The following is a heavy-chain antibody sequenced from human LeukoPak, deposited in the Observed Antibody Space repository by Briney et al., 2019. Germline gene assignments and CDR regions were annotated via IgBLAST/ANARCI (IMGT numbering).Heavy chain of an antibody. CDR2: ISGGGGST. Sequence: GGSLRLYCAASGFTFTSYSMNWVRQAPGKGLEWVSTISGGGGSTYYADSVKGRFTISRDNSKNTLYLQVNSLRAEDTAVYYCAKGGKWDVTPFDYWGQGTLVTVSS. CDR3: AKGGKWDVTPFDY. CDR1: GFTFTSYS. V-gene: IGHV3-23*01. J-gene: IGHJ4*02. D-gene: IGHD1-26*01.